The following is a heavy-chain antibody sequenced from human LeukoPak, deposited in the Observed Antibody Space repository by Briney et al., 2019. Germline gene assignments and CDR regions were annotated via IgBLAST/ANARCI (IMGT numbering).Heavy chain of an antibody. V-gene: IGHV4-59*10. CDR3: ARTIWSGYYGDYFDY. D-gene: IGHD3-3*01. Sequence: SETLSLTCAVYGGSFSGYYWSWIRQPAGKRLEWIGRISTSESTNYNPSLKSRVTISLDTSKNQFTLKLSSVTAADTAVYYCARTIWSGYYGDYFDYWGQGTLVTVSS. CDR2: ISTSEST. CDR1: GGSFSGYY. J-gene: IGHJ4*02.